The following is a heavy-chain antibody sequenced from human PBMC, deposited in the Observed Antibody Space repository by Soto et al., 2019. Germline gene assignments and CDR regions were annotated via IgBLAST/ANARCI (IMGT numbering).Heavy chain of an antibody. D-gene: IGHD3-10*01. CDR3: VKVVRGATNWFDP. Sequence: EVQLVEAGGGLVQPGGSLRLSCSASGFTFSSYAMHWVRQAPGKGLGYVSAISSNGGSTYYADSVKGRFTISRDNSKNTRSLPMSSLRAEDTAVYYWVKVVRGATNWFDPWGQGTLVTVSS. J-gene: IGHJ5*02. CDR2: ISSNGGST. CDR1: GFTFSSYA. V-gene: IGHV3-64D*06.